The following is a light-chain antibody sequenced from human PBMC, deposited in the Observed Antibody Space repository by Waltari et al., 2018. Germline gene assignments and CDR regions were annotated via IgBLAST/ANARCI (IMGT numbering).Light chain of an antibody. Sequence: IAMTKPPASLAETLGVSATTNCKSSQSVLYSANNKNYCAWFQQRAGQPPKLICYRASTRESGVPDQVSGSGAGTDFTLTISSLQAEDVSVYYCHQYYSNPYTFGQGTKLEIK. CDR2: RAS. CDR3: HQYYSNPYT. CDR1: QSVLYSANNKNY. J-gene: IGKJ2*01. V-gene: IGKV4-1*01.